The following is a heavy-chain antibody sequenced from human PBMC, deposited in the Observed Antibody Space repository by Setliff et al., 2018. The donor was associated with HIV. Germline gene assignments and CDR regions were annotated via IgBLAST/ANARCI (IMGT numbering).Heavy chain of an antibody. V-gene: IGHV3-66*01. CDR3: ARGRPTGYFDC. J-gene: IGHJ4*02. CDR1: GFMFSDYY. D-gene: IGHD1-1*01. CDR2: IYAGGST. Sequence: GGSLRLSCAASGFMFSDYYMSWIRQAPGKGLEWVSVIYAGGSTYYADSVKGRFTISRDNSKNMLYLQMDSLRAEDTAVYYCARGRPTGYFDCWGQGTLVTVSS.